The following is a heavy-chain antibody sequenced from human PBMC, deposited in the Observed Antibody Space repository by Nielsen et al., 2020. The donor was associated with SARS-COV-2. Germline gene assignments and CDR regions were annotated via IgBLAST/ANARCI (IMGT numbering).Heavy chain of an antibody. CDR2: IYYSGST. CDR1: GGSISSYY. D-gene: IGHD6-19*01. J-gene: IGHJ5*02. V-gene: IGHV4-59*01. Sequence: GSLRLSCTVSGGSISSYYWSWIRQPPGKGLEWIGYIYYSGSTNYNPSLKSRVTISVDTSKNQFSLKLSSVTAADTAVYYCASGSIAVAGLPSWGQGTLVTDS. CDR3: ASGSIAVAGLPS.